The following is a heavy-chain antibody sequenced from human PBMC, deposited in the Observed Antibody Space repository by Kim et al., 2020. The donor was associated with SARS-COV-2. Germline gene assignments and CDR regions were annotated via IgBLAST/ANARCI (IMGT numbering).Heavy chain of an antibody. V-gene: IGHV3-49*03. J-gene: IGHJ6*02. CDR2: IRSKAYGGTT. D-gene: IGHD4-4*01. CDR3: TRDWVTTVTYYDYYYYSMDV. Sequence: GGSLRLSCTASGFTFGDYAMSWFRQAPGKGLKGVGFIRSKAYGGTTEYAASVKGTFTISRDDSKSIAYLQMNSLKTEDTAVYYCTRDWVTTVTYYDYYYYSMDVWVQGTTVTVSS. CDR1: GFTFGDYA.